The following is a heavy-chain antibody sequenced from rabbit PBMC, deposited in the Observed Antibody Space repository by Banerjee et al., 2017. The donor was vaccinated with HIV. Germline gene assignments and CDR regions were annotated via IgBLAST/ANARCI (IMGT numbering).Heavy chain of an antibody. CDR3: ARGAAYADGYAYLDL. D-gene: IGHD6-1*01. CDR2: INAVTGKA. CDR1: GFSFSNKAV. J-gene: IGHJ4*01. Sequence: QEQLVESGGGLVKPEGSLKLSCTASGFSFSNKAVMCWVRQAPGKGLEWIACINAVTGKAVYASWAKGRYTFSKTSSTTVTLEMTSLTAADTATYFCARGAAYADGYAYLDLWGPGTLVTVS. V-gene: IGHV1S45*01.